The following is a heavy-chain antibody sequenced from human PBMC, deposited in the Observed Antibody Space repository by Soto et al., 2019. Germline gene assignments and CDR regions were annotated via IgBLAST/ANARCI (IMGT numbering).Heavy chain of an antibody. J-gene: IGHJ5*02. CDR3: AREPISTPRGVTQVDP. D-gene: IGHD3-10*01. CDR2: IYYSGST. Sequence: LSLTCIVSGGSISSSGYYWGWIRQPPGKGLEWIGSIYYSGSTYYNPSLKSRVTISVDTSKNQFSLKLSSVTAADTAVFYCAREPISTPRGVTQVDPWGQGTQVTVSS. V-gene: IGHV4-39*02. CDR1: GGSISSSGYY.